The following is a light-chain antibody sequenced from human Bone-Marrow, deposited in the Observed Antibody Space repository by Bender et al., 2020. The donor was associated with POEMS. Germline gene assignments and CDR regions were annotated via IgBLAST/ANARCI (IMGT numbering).Light chain of an antibody. CDR2: KNS. CDR3: SSYSSSGTYVV. CDR1: SSNIGSDY. Sequence: QSVLTQPPSASGTPGQRVTISCSGDSSNIGSDYVYWFQQSPGTAPKLLIYKNSLRPSGVSTRFSGSKSGNTASLTIFGLQAEDEADYYCSSYSSSGTYVVFGGGTKLTV. J-gene: IGLJ2*01. V-gene: IGLV1-47*01.